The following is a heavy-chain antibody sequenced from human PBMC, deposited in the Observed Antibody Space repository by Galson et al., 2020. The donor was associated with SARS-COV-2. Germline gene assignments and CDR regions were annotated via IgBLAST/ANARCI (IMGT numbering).Heavy chain of an antibody. CDR3: AGSQGTLDLYGMDV. V-gene: IGHV4-59*01. Sequence: ETLSLTCTVSGGSISSYYWSWIRQPPGKGLEWIGYIYYSGSTNYNPSLKSRVTISVDTSKNQFSLKLSSVTAADTAVYYCAGSQGTLDLYGMDVWGQGTTVTVFS. CDR1: GGSISSYY. D-gene: IGHD3-3*01. CDR2: IYYSGST. J-gene: IGHJ6*02.